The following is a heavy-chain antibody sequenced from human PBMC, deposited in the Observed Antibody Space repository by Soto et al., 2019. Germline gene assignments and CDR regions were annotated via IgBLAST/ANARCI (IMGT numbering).Heavy chain of an antibody. D-gene: IGHD1-26*01. J-gene: IGHJ4*02. CDR1: EFTFSSYW. V-gene: IGHV3-74*01. Sequence: EVQLVESGGNLVQPGGSLRLSCEASEFTFSSYWMHWVRQAPGKGLVWVSRINSDGGTTSYADSVKGRFTISRDNAKNTLYLQMNSLRAEDTAVYYCARVGVGVYYFDYWGQGTLVTVSS. CDR3: ARVGVGVYYFDY. CDR2: INSDGGTT.